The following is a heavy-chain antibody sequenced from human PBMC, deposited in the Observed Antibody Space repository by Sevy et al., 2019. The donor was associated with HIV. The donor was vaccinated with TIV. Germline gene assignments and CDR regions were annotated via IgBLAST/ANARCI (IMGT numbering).Heavy chain of an antibody. CDR2: ISGSGGST. J-gene: IGHJ6*02. CDR3: AKDGGDYGSGSYYPYYYYYGMDV. CDR1: GFTFSSYA. Sequence: GGSLRLSCAASGFTFSSYAMSWVRQAPGKGLEWVSAISGSGGSTYYADSVKGRFTISRDNSKNTLYLQMNSLRAEDTAVYYCAKDGGDYGSGSYYPYYYYYGMDVWGQGTTVTVSS. V-gene: IGHV3-23*01. D-gene: IGHD3-10*01.